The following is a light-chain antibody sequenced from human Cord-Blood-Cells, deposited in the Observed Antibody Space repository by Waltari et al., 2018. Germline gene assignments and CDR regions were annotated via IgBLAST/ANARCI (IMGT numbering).Light chain of an antibody. Sequence: EIVMTQSPATLSVSPGERATLSCRASQSVSSNLAWYQQKPGQAPRLLIYGASTSATGIPASFSGSGSGTEFTLTISSLQSEDFAVYYCQQYNNWPWTFGQGTKVEIK. V-gene: IGKV3-15*01. J-gene: IGKJ1*01. CDR3: QQYNNWPWT. CDR1: QSVSSN. CDR2: GAS.